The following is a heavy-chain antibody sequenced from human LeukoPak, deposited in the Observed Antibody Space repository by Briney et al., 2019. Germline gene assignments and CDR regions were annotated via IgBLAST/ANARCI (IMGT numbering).Heavy chain of an antibody. CDR3: AKAQWYAVY. J-gene: IGHJ4*02. V-gene: IGHV3-7*03. D-gene: IGHD2-15*01. CDR1: GFTFSRYW. CDR2: IKEDGGEK. Sequence: GGSLRLSCAASGFTFSRYWMTWFRQAPGKGLEWVANIKEDGGEKYYVASVRGRFTISRDNAKSSLFLQMNSLRAEDTAVYYCAKAQWYAVYWGQGTLVTVSS.